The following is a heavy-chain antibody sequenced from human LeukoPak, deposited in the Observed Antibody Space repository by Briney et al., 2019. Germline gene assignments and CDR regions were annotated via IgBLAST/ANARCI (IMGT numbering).Heavy chain of an antibody. CDR2: ISYDGVHK. V-gene: IGHV3-30*04. D-gene: IGHD5-24*01. CDR1: GFTFRNYA. Sequence: GRSLRLSCAASGFTFRNYAMHWVRQTPDKGLEWVAVISYDGVHKNYADSVKGRFTISRDDPKYPLYLQMDSLRTEDTGLYYCARDEFDGYNLGPSIYWGEGTLVTVSS. CDR3: ARDEFDGYNLGPSIY. J-gene: IGHJ4*02.